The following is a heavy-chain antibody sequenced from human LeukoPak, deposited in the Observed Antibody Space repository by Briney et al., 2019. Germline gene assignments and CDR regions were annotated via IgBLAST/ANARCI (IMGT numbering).Heavy chain of an antibody. V-gene: IGHV3-23*01. D-gene: IGHD6-13*01. CDR3: AKEGSSAIGWFDQ. J-gene: IGHJ5*02. CDR1: AFTFSSYA. CDR2: ISGSGGST. Sequence: PGGSLRLSCPSSAFTFSSYAMSWVPQAPGKGLEWVSAISGSGGSTYYAHSVKGRFTISRDNSKNTLYLQINSLRAEDTAVYYCAKEGSSAIGWFDQWGQGTLVTVSS.